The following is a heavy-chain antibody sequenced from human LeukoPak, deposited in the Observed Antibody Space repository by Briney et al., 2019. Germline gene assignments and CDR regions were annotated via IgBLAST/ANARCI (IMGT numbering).Heavy chain of an antibody. CDR1: GFTFSSHS. J-gene: IGHJ4*02. CDR3: TSKTTYDILTGYYTTFDY. V-gene: IGHV3-21*01. CDR2: ISSSSSYI. D-gene: IGHD3-9*01. Sequence: PGGYLRFSCAASGFTFSSHSMNWVRQAPGKRLEWVSSISSSSSYIYYADSVKGRFTISRDNAKNSLYLQMNSLRAEDTAVYYCTSKTTYDILTGYYTTFDYWGQGTLVTVSS.